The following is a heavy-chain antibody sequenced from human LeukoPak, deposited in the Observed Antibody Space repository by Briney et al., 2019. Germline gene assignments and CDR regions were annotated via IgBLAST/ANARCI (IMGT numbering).Heavy chain of an antibody. Sequence: ASVNVSCKVSGYTLRELSMHWVRQAPGKGLEWMGGFNPEDGETIYAQKFQGRVTMTEDTSTDTAYMELSSLRSEDTAVYYCATALGFDCSGGSRYDAFDIWGQGTMVTVSS. CDR2: FNPEDGET. J-gene: IGHJ3*02. D-gene: IGHD2-15*01. CDR3: ATALGFDCSGGSRYDAFDI. CDR1: GYTLRELS. V-gene: IGHV1-24*01.